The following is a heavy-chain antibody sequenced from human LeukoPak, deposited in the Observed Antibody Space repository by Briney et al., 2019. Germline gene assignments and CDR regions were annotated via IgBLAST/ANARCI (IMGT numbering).Heavy chain of an antibody. D-gene: IGHD5-18*01. CDR2: IYHSGST. CDR1: GYSISSGYY. CDR3: ARAMVNYFDY. Sequence: SETLSLTCTVSGYSISSGYYWGWIRQPPGKGLEWIGYIYHSGSTYYNPSLKSRVTISVDRSKNQFSLKLSSVIAADTAVYYCARAMVNYFDYWGQGTLVTVSS. J-gene: IGHJ4*02. V-gene: IGHV4-38-2*02.